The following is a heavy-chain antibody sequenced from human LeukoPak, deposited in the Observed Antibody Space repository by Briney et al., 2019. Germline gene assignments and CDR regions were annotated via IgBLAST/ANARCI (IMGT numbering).Heavy chain of an antibody. CDR1: GGSISSHY. V-gene: IGHV4-59*11. D-gene: IGHD2-2*01. Sequence: PSETPSLTCTVSGGSISSHYWSWIRQPPGKGLEWIGYIYYSGSTNYNPSLKSRVTISVDTSKNQFSLKLSSVTAADTAVYYCARAYLGYCSSTSCPRWFDPWGQGTLVTVSS. J-gene: IGHJ5*02. CDR2: IYYSGST. CDR3: ARAYLGYCSSTSCPRWFDP.